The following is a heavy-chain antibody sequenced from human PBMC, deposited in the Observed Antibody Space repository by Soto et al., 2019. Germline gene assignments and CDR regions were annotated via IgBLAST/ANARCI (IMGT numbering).Heavy chain of an antibody. CDR3: ARGARTYEHFDY. Sequence: SETLSLTCTVSGGSISSGGYYWSWIRQLPGKGLEWIGYIYYSGYTYYNPSLKGRVSISVDTSKNQFSLKLSSVTAADTAVYYCARGARTYEHFDYWGQGTPVTVSS. J-gene: IGHJ4*02. CDR2: IYYSGYT. D-gene: IGHD6-6*01. CDR1: GGSISSGGYY. V-gene: IGHV4-31*03.